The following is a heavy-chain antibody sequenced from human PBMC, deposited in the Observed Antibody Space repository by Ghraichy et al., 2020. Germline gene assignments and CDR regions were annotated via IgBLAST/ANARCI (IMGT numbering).Heavy chain of an antibody. D-gene: IGHD6-13*01. Sequence: SGPTLVKPTETLTLTCTVSGFSLSNDRMGVSWIRQPPGKALEWLAHIFSSDDKSYSTSLKSRLTISKDTSKSQVVLTMTNMDPVDTATYYCARSLVGSIWKPGGNWFDPWGQGTLVTVSS. CDR1: GFSLSNDRMG. J-gene: IGHJ5*02. CDR2: IFSSDDK. CDR3: ARSLVGSIWKPGGNWFDP. V-gene: IGHV2-26*01.